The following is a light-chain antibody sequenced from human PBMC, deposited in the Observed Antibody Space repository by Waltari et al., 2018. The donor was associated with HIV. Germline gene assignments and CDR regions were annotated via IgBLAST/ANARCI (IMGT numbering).Light chain of an antibody. CDR2: KDT. V-gene: IGLV3-25*03. CDR1: VLAKQY. Sequence: YELTQAPSMSVSPGQTAKITCSGDVLAKQYAYWYQQKPGQAPVLVMSKDTERPSEIPERFSGSSSGTTGTLTISGVQAEDEADYHCQSSDDRRPWIFGGGTKMTVL. CDR3: QSSDDRRPWI. J-gene: IGLJ2*01.